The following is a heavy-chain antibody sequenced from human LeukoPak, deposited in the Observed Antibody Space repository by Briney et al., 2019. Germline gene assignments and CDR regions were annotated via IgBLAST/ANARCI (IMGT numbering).Heavy chain of an antibody. CDR2: IYHSGST. CDR3: ARSSAACRDAFDI. CDR1: GYSISSGYY. J-gene: IGHJ3*02. Sequence: SQTLSLTCTVSGYSISSGYYWGWIRQPPGKGLEWIGSIYHSGSTYYNPSLKSRVTISVDPSKNQFSLMLSSVTAADTAVYYCARSSAACRDAFDIWGQGTMVTVSS. V-gene: IGHV4-38-2*02. D-gene: IGHD6-6*01.